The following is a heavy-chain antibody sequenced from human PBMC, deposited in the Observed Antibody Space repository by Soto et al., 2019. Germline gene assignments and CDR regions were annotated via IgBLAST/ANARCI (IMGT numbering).Heavy chain of an antibody. D-gene: IGHD4-17*01. CDR1: GFSFDDHV. J-gene: IGHJ6*03. Sequence: EVQLVQSGGGLVQPGRALRLSCAASGFSFDDHVMHWVRQAPGKGLEWVSGISWHSAGIGYADSVKGRFTISRDNAKNSLYLQMNSLRAEDTALYYCAKEDYGSSGYTDVWGKGTTVTVSS. V-gene: IGHV3-9*01. CDR2: ISWHSAGI. CDR3: AKEDYGSSGYTDV.